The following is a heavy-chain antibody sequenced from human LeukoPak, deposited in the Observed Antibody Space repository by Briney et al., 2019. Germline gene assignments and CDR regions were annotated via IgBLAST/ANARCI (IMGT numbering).Heavy chain of an antibody. D-gene: IGHD5-18*01. Sequence: ASPKDSSMAPGYTFTGYNMYSVPQAPAPGPEWRGRINSNSGGTNYAQKFQGRVTMTRDTSISTAYMELSRLRSDDTAVYYCASLRGYSYGPMSALPPFDYWGQRALVTVSS. J-gene: IGHJ4*02. CDR3: ASLRGYSYGPMSALPPFDY. V-gene: IGHV1-2*06. CDR1: GYTFTGYN. CDR2: INSNSGGT.